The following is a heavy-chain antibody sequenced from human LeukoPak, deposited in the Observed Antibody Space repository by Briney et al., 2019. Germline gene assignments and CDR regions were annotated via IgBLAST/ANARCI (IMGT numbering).Heavy chain of an antibody. V-gene: IGHV4-39*07. CDR2: IYYSGST. Sequence: GSIYYSGSTYYNPSLKSRVTISVDTSKNQFSLKLSSVTAADTAVYYCASLGYCSGGSPRCAFDIWGQGTMVTVSS. CDR3: ASLGYCSGGSPRCAFDI. J-gene: IGHJ3*02. D-gene: IGHD2-15*01.